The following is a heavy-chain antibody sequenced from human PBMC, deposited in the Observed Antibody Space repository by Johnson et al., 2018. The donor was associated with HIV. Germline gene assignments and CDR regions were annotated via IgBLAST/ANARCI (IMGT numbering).Heavy chain of an antibody. J-gene: IGHJ3*02. Sequence: QVQLVESGGGLVQPGGSLRLSCAASGFTVSSNYMSWIRQAPGKGLEWVSYISSSGSTIYYPDSVKGRFTISRDSAKNSLYLQMNSLRAEDTAVDYCARDWGVTGIQLGFYSPPNDAFDIWGQGTMVTVSS. CDR3: ARDWGVTGIQLGFYSPPNDAFDI. CDR1: GFTVSSNY. CDR2: ISSSGSTI. V-gene: IGHV3-11*04. D-gene: IGHD5-18*01.